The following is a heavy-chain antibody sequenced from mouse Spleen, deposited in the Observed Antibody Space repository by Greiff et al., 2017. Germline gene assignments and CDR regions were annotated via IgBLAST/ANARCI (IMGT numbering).Heavy chain of an antibody. CDR3: ARPLYYGNYGYAMDY. J-gene: IGHJ4*01. CDR2: IYPRDGST. CDR1: GYTFTSYD. D-gene: IGHD2-1*01. Sequence: QVQLQQPGPELVKPGASVKLSCKASGYTFTSYDINWVKQRPGQGLEWIGWIYPRDGSTKYNEKFKGKATLTVDTSSSTAYMELHSLTSEDSAVYFCARPLYYGNYGYAMDYWGQGTSVTVSS. V-gene: IGHV1-85*01.